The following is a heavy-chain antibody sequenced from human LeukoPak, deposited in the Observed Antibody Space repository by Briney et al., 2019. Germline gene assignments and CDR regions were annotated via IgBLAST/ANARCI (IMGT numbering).Heavy chain of an antibody. CDR3: ARATPGYCTNGVCYTHWYFDL. J-gene: IGHJ2*01. V-gene: IGHV3-48*01. Sequence: GGSLRLSCAASGFTFSSYSMNWVRQAPGKGLEWVSYISSSSSTIYYADSVKGRFTISRDNAKNSLYLQMNSLRAEDTAVYYCARATPGYCTNGVCYTHWYFDLWGRGTLVTVSS. CDR2: ISSSSSTI. CDR1: GFTFSSYS. D-gene: IGHD2-8*01.